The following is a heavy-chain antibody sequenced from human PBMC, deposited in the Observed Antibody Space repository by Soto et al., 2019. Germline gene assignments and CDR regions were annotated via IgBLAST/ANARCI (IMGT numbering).Heavy chain of an antibody. D-gene: IGHD3-22*01. CDR2: IYSSGST. Sequence: QVQLQESGPGLVKPSETLSLTCTVSGGSISSYYWSWFRQPPGKGLEWIGFIYSSGSTNYNPSLKSRVTISVDTSKNQLSLKLSSVTAADTAVYYCASRDSTGYYAHWGQGSLVPVSS. J-gene: IGHJ4*02. V-gene: IGHV4-59*08. CDR3: ASRDSTGYYAH. CDR1: GGSISSYY.